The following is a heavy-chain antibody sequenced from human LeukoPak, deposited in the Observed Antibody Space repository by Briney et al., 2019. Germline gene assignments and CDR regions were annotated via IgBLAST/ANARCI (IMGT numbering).Heavy chain of an antibody. CDR3: ARGSGYAVLDY. CDR2: INSDGITT. J-gene: IGHJ4*02. D-gene: IGHD3-3*01. CDR1: GFTFSSYW. Sequence: GGSLRLSCAASGFTFSSYWMQWVRQAPGKGRVCVSRINSDGITTFYAHSVKGRFTISRDNAKNTLYLQMNSLRAEDTAVYSCARGSGYAVLDYWSQGTLVSVSS. V-gene: IGHV3-74*01.